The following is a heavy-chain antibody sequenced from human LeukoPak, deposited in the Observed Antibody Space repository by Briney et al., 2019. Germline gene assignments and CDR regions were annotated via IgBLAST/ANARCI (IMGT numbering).Heavy chain of an antibody. CDR1: GFTFSSYE. CDR3: ARRMATIGSYGMDV. V-gene: IGHV3-48*03. J-gene: IGHJ6*02. Sequence: GGSLRLSCEASGFTFSSYEMNWVRQAPGKGLEWVSYISSGGSAIYYADSVKGRFTFSRDNAKNSLFLQMNSLRDEDTAVYYCARRMATIGSYGMDVWGQGTTVTVSS. CDR2: ISSGGSAI. D-gene: IGHD5-24*01.